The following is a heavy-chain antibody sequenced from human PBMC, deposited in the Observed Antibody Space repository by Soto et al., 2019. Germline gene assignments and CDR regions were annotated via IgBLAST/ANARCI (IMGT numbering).Heavy chain of an antibody. D-gene: IGHD3-10*01. CDR3: ARERAFGESSPGYYYYGMDV. Sequence: QVQLQESGPGLVKPSGTLSLTCAVSGGSISSSNWWSWVRQTPGKGLEWIGEIYHSGSTNYNPSLTSRVTISVDKSKNQFSLTLSSVSAADTAVYYCARERAFGESSPGYYYYGMDVWGQGTTVTVSS. CDR2: IYHSGST. V-gene: IGHV4-4*02. J-gene: IGHJ6*02. CDR1: GGSISSSNW.